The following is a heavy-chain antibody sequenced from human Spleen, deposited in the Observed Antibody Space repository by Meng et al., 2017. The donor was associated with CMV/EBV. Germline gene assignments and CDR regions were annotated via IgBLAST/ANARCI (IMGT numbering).Heavy chain of an antibody. J-gene: IGHJ4*02. V-gene: IGHV3-30*02. CDR3: AKDIEITFGGVIVTGFDY. D-gene: IGHD3-16*02. Sequence: GESLKISCAASGFTFSAYGMHWLRQAPGKGLEWVAFIRYDGSAKYYADRVKGRFTISRDNSDNTLFLQMNSLRPEDTAVYYCAKDIEITFGGVIVTGFDYWGQGMLVTVSS. CDR1: GFTFSAYG. CDR2: IRYDGSAK.